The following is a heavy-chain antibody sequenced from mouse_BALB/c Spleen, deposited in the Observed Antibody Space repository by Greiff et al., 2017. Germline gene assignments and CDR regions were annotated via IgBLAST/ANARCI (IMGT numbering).Heavy chain of an antibody. V-gene: IGHV1-69*02. CDR3: ARWSPGYFDG. J-gene: IGHJ1*01. CDR2: IDPSDSYT. D-gene: IGHD6-2*01. Sequence: QVQLQQPGAELVKPGASVKLSCKASGYTFTSYWMHWVKQRPGQGLEWIGEIDPSDSYTNYNQKFKGKATLTVDKSSSTAYMQLSSLTSEDSAVYYCARWSPGYFDGWGAGTTVTVSS. CDR1: GYTFTSYW.